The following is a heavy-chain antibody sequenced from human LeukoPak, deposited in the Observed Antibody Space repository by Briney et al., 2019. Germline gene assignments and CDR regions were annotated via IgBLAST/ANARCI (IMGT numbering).Heavy chain of an antibody. D-gene: IGHD6-19*01. Sequence: GGSLRLSCAASGFTFSSYAMSWVRQAPGKGLEWVSAISGSGGSTYYADSVKGRYTISRDNSKNTLYLQMNSLRAEDAAVYYCAKDRQSSGWIGTYFDYWGQGPWSPSPQ. V-gene: IGHV3-23*01. CDR2: ISGSGGST. CDR3: AKDRQSSGWIGTYFDY. CDR1: GFTFSSYA. J-gene: IGHJ4*02.